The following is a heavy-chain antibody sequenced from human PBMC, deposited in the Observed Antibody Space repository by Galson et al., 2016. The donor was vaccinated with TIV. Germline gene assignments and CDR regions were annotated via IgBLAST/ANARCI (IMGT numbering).Heavy chain of an antibody. J-gene: IGHJ4*01. CDR2: VNVGTGDT. Sequence: SVKVSCKASGYTFENYAIRWVRQAPGQRLEWMAWVNVGTGDTRYSQKFQGAVTVTRDTSASTAYMELSSLTSEDTAVYYCARSDAVSGYYYHFDYWGHGTLVTVSS. D-gene: IGHD3-22*01. CDR3: ARSDAVSGYYYHFDY. CDR1: GYTFENYA. V-gene: IGHV1-3*01.